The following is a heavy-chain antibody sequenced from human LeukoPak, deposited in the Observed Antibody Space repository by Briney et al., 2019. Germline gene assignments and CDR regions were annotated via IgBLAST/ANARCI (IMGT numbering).Heavy chain of an antibody. D-gene: IGHD6-13*01. V-gene: IGHV4-59*01. CDR1: GGSLSSYY. CDR3: ARAPGIAAAGTHFDF. CDR2: IYYSGSA. Sequence: SETLSLTCTVSGGSLSSYYWSWTRQPPGKGLEWIGYIYYSGSAKYNPSLKSRVTISVDTSKNQFFLKLSSVTAGDTAVYYCARAPGIAAAGTHFDFWGQGTLVTVSS. J-gene: IGHJ4*02.